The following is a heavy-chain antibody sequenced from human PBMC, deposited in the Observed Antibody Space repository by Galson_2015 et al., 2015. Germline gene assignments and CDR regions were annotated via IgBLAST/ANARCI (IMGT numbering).Heavy chain of an antibody. CDR1: GFSFSNFA. J-gene: IGHJ6*03. D-gene: IGHD1-26*01. CDR2: IYGGGNNP. V-gene: IGHV3-23*03. CDR3: VKFSGHPHFDYHMDV. Sequence: LRLSCAASGFSFSNFAMAWVRQAPGKGLEWLSLIYGGGNNPFYADSVKGRFTTSRDNPKNTLFLQMNNLRAEDTAIYYCVKFSGHPHFDYHMDVWGKGTPVTVSS.